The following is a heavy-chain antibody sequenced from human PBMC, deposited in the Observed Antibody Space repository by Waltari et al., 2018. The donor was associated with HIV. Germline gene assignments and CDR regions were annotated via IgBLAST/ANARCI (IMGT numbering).Heavy chain of an antibody. D-gene: IGHD5-12*01. CDR1: GFTFSNAW. CDR2: IKSKIHGGTT. J-gene: IGHJ4*02. Sequence: EVQLVASGGGLVKPGGSLRLSCAASGFTFSNAWMSWVRPAPGKGLEWVGRIKSKIHGGTTEYATPVKGRFTISRDDSKNTLYLQMNSLKTEDTAVYYCTSGYSGYDCSYWGQGTLVIVSS. V-gene: IGHV3-15*01. CDR3: TSGYSGYDCSY.